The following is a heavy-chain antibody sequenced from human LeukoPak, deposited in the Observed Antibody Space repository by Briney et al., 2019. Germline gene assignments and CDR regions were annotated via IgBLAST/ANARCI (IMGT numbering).Heavy chain of an antibody. J-gene: IGHJ4*02. Sequence: SETLSLTCTVSGGSISGGGYFWSWIRQHPGKGLEWVGYIHYSGRNPQNPSLKSRVTMSINTSQNQFSLKLSSVTAADTAMYYCARAYCSGGSCYYFDYWGQGTLVTVSS. CDR3: ARAYCSGGSCYYFDY. D-gene: IGHD2-15*01. V-gene: IGHV4-31*03. CDR1: GGSISGGGYF. CDR2: IHYSGRN.